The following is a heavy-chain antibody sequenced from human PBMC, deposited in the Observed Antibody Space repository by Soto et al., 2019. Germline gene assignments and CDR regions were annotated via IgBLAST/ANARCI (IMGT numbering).Heavy chain of an antibody. CDR2: IDPSDSYT. D-gene: IGHD3-10*01. CDR1: GYSFTSYW. V-gene: IGHV5-10-1*03. CDR3: ARQLPPLYYYYGMDV. Sequence: EVQLVQSGAEVKKPGESLRISCKGSGYSFTSYWISWVRQMPGKGLEWMGRIDPSDSYTNYSPSFQGHVTISADKSISTAYLQWSSLKASDTAMYYCARQLPPLYYYYGMDVWGQRTTVTVSS. J-gene: IGHJ6*02.